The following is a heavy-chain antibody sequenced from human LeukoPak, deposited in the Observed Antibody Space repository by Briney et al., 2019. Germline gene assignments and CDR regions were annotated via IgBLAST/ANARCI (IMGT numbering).Heavy chain of an antibody. CDR3: ANVYYDSRVAHFDY. CDR2: ISGGGGGT. V-gene: IGHV3-23*01. D-gene: IGHD3-16*01. Sequence: PGGSLRLSCAASGFTFSSYAMSWVRQAPGKGLEWVSAISGGGGGTSYAASVKGRFTISRDNSKNTLYLQMNSLRAEDTAVYYCANVYYDSRVAHFDYWGQGTPVTVSS. CDR1: GFTFSSYA. J-gene: IGHJ4*02.